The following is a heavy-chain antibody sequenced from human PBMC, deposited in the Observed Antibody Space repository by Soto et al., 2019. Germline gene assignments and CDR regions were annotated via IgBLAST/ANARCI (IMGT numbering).Heavy chain of an antibody. Sequence: SETLSLTCTVSGGSISSGGYYWSWIRQHPGKGLEWIGYIYYSGSTYYNPSLKSRVTISVDTSKNQFSLRLSSVTAADTAVYYCARDMKFDYYDSSGLGPPSYYYGMDVWGQGTTVTVSS. CDR2: IYYSGST. CDR1: GGSISSGGYY. D-gene: IGHD3-22*01. J-gene: IGHJ6*02. V-gene: IGHV4-31*03. CDR3: ARDMKFDYYDSSGLGPPSYYYGMDV.